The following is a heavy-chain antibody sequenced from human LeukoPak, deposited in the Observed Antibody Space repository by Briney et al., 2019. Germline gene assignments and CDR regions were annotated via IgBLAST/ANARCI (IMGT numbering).Heavy chain of an antibody. CDR2: ISYDGSNK. CDR1: GFTSGDYA. D-gene: IGHD3-22*01. Sequence: PGGSLRLSCTASGFTSGDYAMNWVRQAPGKGLEWVAVISYDGSNKYYADSVKGRFTISRDNSKNTLYLQMNSLRAEDTAVYYCAKSNYDGSGYDYWGQGTLVTVSS. J-gene: IGHJ4*02. V-gene: IGHV3-30*04. CDR3: AKSNYDGSGYDY.